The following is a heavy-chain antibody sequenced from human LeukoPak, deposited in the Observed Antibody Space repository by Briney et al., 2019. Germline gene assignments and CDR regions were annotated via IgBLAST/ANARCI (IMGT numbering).Heavy chain of an antibody. V-gene: IGHV3-13*01. J-gene: IGHJ4*02. CDR1: GFNFSKND. CDR3: AKAFDYNCLRGEGGSFDC. CDR2: ICVSGDA. Sequence: PGESLRLSCVASGFNFSKNDMHWVRQTTQRRLEWVSAICVSGDAYYADPLKGRFTISIENGKNSVYLQMNSLRAGDTAVYFCAKAFDYNCLRGEGGSFDCWGQGALVTVSS. D-gene: IGHD5-24*01.